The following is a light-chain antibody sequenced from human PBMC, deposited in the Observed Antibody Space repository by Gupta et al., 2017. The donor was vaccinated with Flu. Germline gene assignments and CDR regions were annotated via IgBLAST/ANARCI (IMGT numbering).Light chain of an antibody. CDR1: QSVSSY. J-gene: IGKJ2*01. CDR2: DAS. CDR3: QQRSNWPT. V-gene: IGKV3-11*01. Sequence: EIVLTQSPATLSLSPGERANLSCSASQSVSSYLAWYQQKPGQAPRRLIYDASNRATSIPARFSGSGSGTDFTLTISSLEPEDCAVYYCQQRSNWPTFGQGTKLEIK.